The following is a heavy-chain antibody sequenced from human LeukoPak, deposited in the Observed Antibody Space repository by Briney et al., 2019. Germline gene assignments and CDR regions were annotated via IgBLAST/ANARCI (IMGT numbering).Heavy chain of an antibody. D-gene: IGHD6-13*01. J-gene: IGHJ3*02. CDR3: ARRRRIAAAGTDAFDI. V-gene: IGHV4-59*08. CDR2: IYYSGST. Sequence: SETLSLTCTVSGGSVSSWYWTWIRRPPGKGLEWIGFIYYSGSTNYNPSLKSRVTISEDTSKNQFSLKLNSVTAADTAVYYCARRRRIAAAGTDAFDIWGQGTMVTVSS. CDR1: GGSVSSWY.